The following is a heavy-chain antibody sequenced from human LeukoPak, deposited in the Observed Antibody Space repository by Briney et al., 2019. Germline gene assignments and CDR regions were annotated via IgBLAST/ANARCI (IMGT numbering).Heavy chain of an antibody. CDR3: AKEYCTNDVCYFFDY. D-gene: IGHD2-8*01. CDR1: GFTFSSYA. J-gene: IGHJ4*02. V-gene: IGHV3-23*01. CDR2: MSGSSGGT. Sequence: GGSLRLSCAASGFTFSSYAMSWVRQAPGKGLEWVSAMSGSSGGTYYADSVKGRFTIFRDSSKNTLYLQMTSLRAEDTAVYYCAKEYCTNDVCYFFDYWGQGTLVSVSS.